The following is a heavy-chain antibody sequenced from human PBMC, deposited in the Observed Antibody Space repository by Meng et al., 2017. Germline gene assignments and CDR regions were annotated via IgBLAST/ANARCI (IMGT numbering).Heavy chain of an antibody. J-gene: IGHJ4*02. CDR3: ARDEDISAAGKLFGDY. CDR2: IDPNSGVT. V-gene: IGHV1-2*06. D-gene: IGHD6-13*01. CDR1: GYSFTAYY. Sequence: QGQLVQSGAEVKKPGASVKVSCKPSGYSFTAYYIHWLRQAPGQGLEWMGRIDPNSGVTEYAHKFHGRVTVTGDTSISTAYMELRRPTSDDTAVYYCARDEDISAAGKLFGDYWGQGTLVTVSS.